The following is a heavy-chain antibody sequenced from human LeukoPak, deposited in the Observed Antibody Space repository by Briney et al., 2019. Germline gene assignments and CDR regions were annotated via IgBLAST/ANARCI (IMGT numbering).Heavy chain of an antibody. J-gene: IGHJ4*02. V-gene: IGHV3-74*01. Sequence: PGGSLRLSCAASGFTFTSYWMHWVRQAPGKGLVWLSRINSDGTITSYADSLEGRFTISRDNAKNTVYLQMNSLRAEDTAAYYCARPGVGFDYWGQGALVTVSS. CDR1: GFTFTSYW. CDR3: ARPGVGFDY. CDR2: INSDGTIT.